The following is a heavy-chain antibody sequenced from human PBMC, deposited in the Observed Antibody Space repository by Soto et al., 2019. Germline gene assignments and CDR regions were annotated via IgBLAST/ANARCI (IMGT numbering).Heavy chain of an antibody. CDR3: ASSALGYCSSTSCYPYNWFDP. CDR2: INRRGTST. CDR1: GFRFSDYP. D-gene: IGHD2-2*01. J-gene: IGHJ5*02. Sequence: TGGSLRLSCVGPGFRFSDYPLNWVRQAPGQGLEWVANINRRGTSTNYVDSVRGRFSTSRDNTKNSLYLQMNSLRAEDTAVYYCASSALGYCSSTSCYPYNWFDPWGQGTLVTVSS. V-gene: IGHV3-7*01.